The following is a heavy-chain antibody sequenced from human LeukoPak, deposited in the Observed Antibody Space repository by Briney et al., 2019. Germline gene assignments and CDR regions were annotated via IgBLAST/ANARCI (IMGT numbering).Heavy chain of an antibody. D-gene: IGHD2-21*02. V-gene: IGHV4-61*01. CDR1: GGSISSTTYY. CDR2: ISYSGTT. CDR3: ARSGGGDPLV. J-gene: IGHJ4*02. Sequence: PSETLSLTCTVSGGSISSTTYYWSWIRQPPGKGLEWIGYISYSGTTNYNPSLKSRVTMSVDTSKNQFSLNLSSVTAADTAVYYCARSGGGDPLVWGQGTLVTVSS.